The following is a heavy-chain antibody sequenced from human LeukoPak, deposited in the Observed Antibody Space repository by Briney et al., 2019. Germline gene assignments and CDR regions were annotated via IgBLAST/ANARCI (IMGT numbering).Heavy chain of an antibody. CDR1: GHTFTSYY. CDR3: ARDPYCSSTSCYDVVLDY. CDR2: INPSGGST. Sequence: ASVKVSCKASGHTFTSYYMHWVRQAPGQGLEWMGIINPSGGSTSYAQKFQGRVTMTRDTSTSTVYMELSGLRSEDTAVYYCARDPYCSSTSCYDVVLDYWGQGTLVTVSS. J-gene: IGHJ4*02. V-gene: IGHV1-46*01. D-gene: IGHD2-2*01.